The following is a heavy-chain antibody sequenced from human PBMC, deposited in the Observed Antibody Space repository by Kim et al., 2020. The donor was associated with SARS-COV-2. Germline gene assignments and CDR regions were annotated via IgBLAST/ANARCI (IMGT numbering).Heavy chain of an antibody. J-gene: IGHJ4*02. D-gene: IGHD5-12*01. CDR2: INHSGST. CDR1: GGSFSGYY. Sequence: SETLSLTCAVYGGSFSGYYWSWIRQPPGKGLEWIGEINHSGSTNYNPSLKSRVTISVDTSKNQFSLKLSSVTAADTAVYYCARGSVHRWLQLRGERAGYYFDYWGQGTLVTVSS. CDR3: ARGSVHRWLQLRGERAGYYFDY. V-gene: IGHV4-34*01.